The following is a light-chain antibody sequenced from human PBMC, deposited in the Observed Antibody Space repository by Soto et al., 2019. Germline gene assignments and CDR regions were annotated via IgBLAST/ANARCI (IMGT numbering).Light chain of an antibody. Sequence: EIVLTQSPGTLSLSPGERVTLSCRASQIVSSRYLAWYQQRPGQAPRLLIYGASTRATGIPDRFSGSASGTDFTLTISRLEPEDFAVYYCQQRSNWLITFGQGTRLEIK. CDR1: QIVSSRY. CDR2: GAS. J-gene: IGKJ5*01. CDR3: QQRSNWLIT. V-gene: IGKV3D-20*02.